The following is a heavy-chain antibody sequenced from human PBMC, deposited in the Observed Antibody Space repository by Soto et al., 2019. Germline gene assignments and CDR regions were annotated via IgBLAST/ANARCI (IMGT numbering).Heavy chain of an antibody. CDR2: IWYDGSNK. J-gene: IGHJ6*02. V-gene: IGHV3-33*01. D-gene: IGHD6-13*01. CDR3: ARTYSSSWSDYGMDV. CDR1: GFTFSSYG. Sequence: QVQLVESGGGVVQPGRSLRLSCAAPGFTFSSYGMHWVRQAPGKGLEWVAVIWYDGSNKYYADSVKGRFTISRDNSKNTLYLQMNSLRAEDTAVYYCARTYSSSWSDYGMDVWGQGTTVTVSS.